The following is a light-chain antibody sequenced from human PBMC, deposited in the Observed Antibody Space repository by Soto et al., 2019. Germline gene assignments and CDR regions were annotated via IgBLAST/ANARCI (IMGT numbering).Light chain of an antibody. CDR3: QQYDSTPAT. J-gene: IGKJ2*01. CDR2: WAS. Sequence: DIVMTQSPDSLAVSLGERATINCKSSQSVLYRSNNKNYLAWYQQKPGQPPKLLIYWASTRESGVPDRFSGRGSGTDFTLTISSLQAEDVAVYYCQQYDSTPATFGQGIKLEIK. V-gene: IGKV4-1*01. CDR1: QSVLYRSNNKNY.